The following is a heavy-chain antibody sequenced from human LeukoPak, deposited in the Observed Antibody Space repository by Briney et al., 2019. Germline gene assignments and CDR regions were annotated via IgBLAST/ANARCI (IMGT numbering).Heavy chain of an antibody. CDR2: IHYDGKI. D-gene: IGHD2-21*01. Sequence: GGSLRLSCAASGFSVSGKFMSWVRQAPGKGLEWVSIIHYDGKIRYAGSVGGRFTIYRDDFENTLFLQMNSLRVDDTAVYFCASGDGYLQPYWGQGTLVTVSS. CDR1: GFSVSGKF. CDR3: ASGDGYLQPY. J-gene: IGHJ4*02. V-gene: IGHV3-53*01.